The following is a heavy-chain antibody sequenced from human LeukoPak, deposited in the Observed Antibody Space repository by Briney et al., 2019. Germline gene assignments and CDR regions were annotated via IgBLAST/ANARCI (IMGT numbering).Heavy chain of an antibody. D-gene: IGHD1-26*01. V-gene: IGHV3-23*01. CDR2: ISGSGDTT. Sequence: GGSLRLSCAASGLTFRRYAMNWVRQAPGKGLEWVSRISGSGDTTNYADTVKGRFTISRDNSRDTLYLQMNSLRAEDTAVYYCASLYSDYGDYWGQGTLVTVSS. CDR3: ASLYSDYGDY. J-gene: IGHJ4*02. CDR1: GLTFRRYA.